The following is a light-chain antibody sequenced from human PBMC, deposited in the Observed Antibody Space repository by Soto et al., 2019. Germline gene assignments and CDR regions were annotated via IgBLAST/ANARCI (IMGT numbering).Light chain of an antibody. J-gene: IGLJ3*02. Sequence: QSALTQPPSVSGSPGQSVAISCTGTRSDVGNYNRVSWYQQPPGTAPKVLIYEVTNRPSGVPDRFSGSKSGNTAFLIISGLQAEDEADYYCSSYTSFNTWVFGGGTKVTVL. CDR3: SSYTSFNTWV. V-gene: IGLV2-18*02. CDR1: RSDVGNYNR. CDR2: EVT.